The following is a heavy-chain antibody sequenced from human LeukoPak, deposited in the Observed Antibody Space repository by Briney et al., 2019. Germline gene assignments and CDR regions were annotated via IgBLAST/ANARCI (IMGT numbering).Heavy chain of an antibody. CDR1: GFTFSNNA. V-gene: IGHV3-30*18. D-gene: IGHD3-16*02. J-gene: IGHJ5*02. CDR2: ISYDGSNK. CDR3: AKSPSSYDYVWGSYRPYNWFDP. Sequence: PGGSLRLSCAASGFTFSNNAMHWVRQAPGKGLEWVALISYDGSNKHYADSVKGRFTISRGNSRNTLYLQMNSLRAEDTAVYYCAKSPSSYDYVWGSYRPYNWFDPWGQGTLVTVSS.